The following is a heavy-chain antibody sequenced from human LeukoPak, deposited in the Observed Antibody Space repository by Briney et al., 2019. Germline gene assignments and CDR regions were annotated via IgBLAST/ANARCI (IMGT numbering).Heavy chain of an antibody. CDR2: IIPIFGTA. CDR3: ASLGGYSYGLGLTC. CDR1: GGTFSGYA. D-gene: IGHD5-18*01. Sequence: ASVKVSCKASGGTFSGYAISWVRQAPGQGLEWMGGIIPIFGTANYAQKFQGRVTITPDESTSTAYMELSSLRSEDTAVYYCASLGGYSYGLGLTCWGQGTLVTVSS. V-gene: IGHV1-69*13. J-gene: IGHJ4*02.